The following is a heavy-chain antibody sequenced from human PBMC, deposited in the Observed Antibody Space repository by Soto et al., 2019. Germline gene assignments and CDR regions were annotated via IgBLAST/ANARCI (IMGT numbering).Heavy chain of an antibody. CDR3: AKDQGYSSSWPQFFDY. D-gene: IGHD6-13*01. CDR1: GFTFSSYA. Sequence: PGGSLRLSCAASGFTFSSYAMSWVRQAPGKGLEWVSAISGSGGSTYYADSVKGRFTISRDNSKNTLYLQMNSLRAEDTAVYYCAKDQGYSSSWPQFFDYWGQGTLVTVSS. CDR2: ISGSGGST. V-gene: IGHV3-23*01. J-gene: IGHJ4*02.